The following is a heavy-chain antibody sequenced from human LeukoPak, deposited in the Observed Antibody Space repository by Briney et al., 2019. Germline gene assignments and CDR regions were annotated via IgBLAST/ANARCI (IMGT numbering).Heavy chain of an antibody. D-gene: IGHD6-19*01. V-gene: IGHV3-23*01. CDR1: GFTFSSYA. Sequence: PGGSLRLSCAASGFTFSSYAMSWVRQAPGKGLEWVSAISGSGGSTYYADSVKGRFTISGDNSKNTLYLQMNSLRAEDTAVYYCAKSYGQAVAVSFRDYWGQGTLVTVSS. CDR3: AKSYGQAVAVSFRDY. J-gene: IGHJ4*02. CDR2: ISGSGGST.